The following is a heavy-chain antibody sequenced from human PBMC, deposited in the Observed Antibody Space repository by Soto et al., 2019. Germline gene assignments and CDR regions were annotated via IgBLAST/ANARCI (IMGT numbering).Heavy chain of an antibody. CDR3: ARDPEFWYFGYPGGAFDI. D-gene: IGHD3-9*01. Sequence: QVQLVESGGGVVQPGRSLTLSCAASGFTFSSYAMHWVRQAPGKGLEWVAVISNDGSNKDYADSVKGRFTISGDNSKNTLYLQMNSLSTEDTAVYYCARDPEFWYFGYPGGAFDIWGQGTMITVSS. V-gene: IGHV3-30-3*01. CDR1: GFTFSSYA. CDR2: ISNDGSNK. J-gene: IGHJ3*02.